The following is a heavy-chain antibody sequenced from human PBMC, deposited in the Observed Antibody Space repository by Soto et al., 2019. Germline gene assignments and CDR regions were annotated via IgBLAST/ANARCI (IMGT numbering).Heavy chain of an antibody. Sequence: QVQLVESGGGVVQPGRSLRLSCAASGFTFSSYGMHWVRQAPGKGLEWVAVISYDGSNKYYADSVKGRFTISRDNSKNKLYLQMYSLRAEDTAVYYCAKGPAIVLVPAAMNYYYGMDFWGQGTTVTVSS. CDR3: AKGPAIVLVPAAMNYYYGMDF. D-gene: IGHD2-2*01. CDR2: ISYDGSNK. J-gene: IGHJ6*02. V-gene: IGHV3-30*18. CDR1: GFTFSSYG.